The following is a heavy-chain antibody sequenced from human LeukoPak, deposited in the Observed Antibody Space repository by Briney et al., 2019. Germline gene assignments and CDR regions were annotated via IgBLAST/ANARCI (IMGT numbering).Heavy chain of an antibody. CDR3: ARGSWEGYYDSSGYYYYYYYMDV. D-gene: IGHD3-22*01. Sequence: AASVKVSCKASGYTFTSYDINWVRQATGQGLEWMGWMNPNSGNTGYAQKFQGRVTMTRNTSISTAYMELSSLRSEDTAVYYCARGSWEGYYDSSGYYYYYYYMDVWGKGTTVTISS. V-gene: IGHV1-8*01. J-gene: IGHJ6*03. CDR2: MNPNSGNT. CDR1: GYTFTSYD.